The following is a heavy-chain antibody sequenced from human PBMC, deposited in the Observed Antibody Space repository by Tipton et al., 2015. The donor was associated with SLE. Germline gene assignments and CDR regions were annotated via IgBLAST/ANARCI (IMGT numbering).Heavy chain of an antibody. Sequence: TLSLTCTVSGGSVSSQYWSWIRQPPGKGLEWIGYIYHSGSTNYNPSLTSRVTISVDTSKNQFYLNLRSVTAADTAVYYCARSSGWDAEYFQDWSQGTLVTVSS. D-gene: IGHD6-19*01. CDR1: GGSVSSQY. J-gene: IGHJ1*01. CDR3: ARSSGWDAEYFQD. V-gene: IGHV4-59*02. CDR2: IYHSGST.